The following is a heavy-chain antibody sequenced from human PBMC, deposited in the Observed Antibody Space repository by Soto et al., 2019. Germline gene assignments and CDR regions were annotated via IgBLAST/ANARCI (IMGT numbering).Heavy chain of an antibody. J-gene: IGHJ5*02. CDR2: IYSSGST. D-gene: IGHD5-12*01. CDR3: ARGGWLRGSYWFDP. Sequence: QVQLQESGPGLMKSSETLSLTCTVSGGSMNNNFWSWIRQPPGKGLEWLAYIYSSGSTTYNPSLKSRVTISIDTSKNQFSLKVNSVTAADTAVYFCARGGWLRGSYWFDPWGQGALVTVSS. CDR1: GGSMNNNF. V-gene: IGHV4-59*01.